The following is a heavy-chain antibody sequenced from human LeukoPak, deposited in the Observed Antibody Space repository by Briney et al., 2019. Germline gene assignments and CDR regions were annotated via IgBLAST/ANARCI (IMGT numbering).Heavy chain of an antibody. CDR3: ARDSLYYYDSSGYYY. Sequence: GGSLRLSCAASGFTFDDYGMSWVRQAPGKGLEWVSGINWNGGSTGYADSVKGRFTISRDNAKNSLYLQMNSLRAEDTALYYCARDSLYYYDSSGYYYWGQGTLVTVSS. J-gene: IGHJ4*02. D-gene: IGHD3-22*01. V-gene: IGHV3-20*04. CDR2: INWNGGST. CDR1: GFTFDDYG.